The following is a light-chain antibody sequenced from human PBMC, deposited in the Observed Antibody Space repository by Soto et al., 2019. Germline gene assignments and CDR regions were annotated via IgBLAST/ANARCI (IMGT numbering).Light chain of an antibody. V-gene: IGKV1-39*01. J-gene: IGKJ1*01. CDR2: GAS. CDR1: QNIDMY. CDR3: QHYNSYSEA. Sequence: INMTQSPSSLSASVGDTVTITCRASQNIDMYLNWYQQKPGKAPRVLISGASNLQSGVPSRFSGSGSGTDFTLTISSLQSDDFATYYCQHYNSYSEAFGQGTKVDIK.